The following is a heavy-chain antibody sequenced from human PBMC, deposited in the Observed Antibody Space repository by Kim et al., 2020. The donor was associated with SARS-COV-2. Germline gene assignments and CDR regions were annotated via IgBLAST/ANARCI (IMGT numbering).Heavy chain of an antibody. CDR2: FDPEDGET. J-gene: IGHJ5*02. Sequence: ASVKVSCKVSGYTLTELSMHWVRQAPGKGLEWMGGFDPEDGETIYAQKFQGRVTMTEDTSTDTAYMELSSLRSEDTAVYYCATSITIFGPLSWFDPWGQGTLVTVSS. CDR3: ATSITIFGPLSWFDP. D-gene: IGHD3-3*01. V-gene: IGHV1-24*01. CDR1: GYTLTELS.